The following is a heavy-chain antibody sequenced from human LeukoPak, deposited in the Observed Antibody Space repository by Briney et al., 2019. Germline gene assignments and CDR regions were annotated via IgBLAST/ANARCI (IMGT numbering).Heavy chain of an antibody. D-gene: IGHD6-13*01. V-gene: IGHV3-11*01. J-gene: IGHJ6*02. CDR3: ARDWAAAAGRYLVGMDV. Sequence: GGSLRLSCAASGFTFSDYYLSWIRQAPGKGLEWVSYISGRGSTIYYADSAKGRFTISRDNAKNSLYLQMNSLRAEDMAVYYCARDWAAAAGRYLVGMDVWGQGTTVTVSS. CDR2: ISGRGSTI. CDR1: GFTFSDYY.